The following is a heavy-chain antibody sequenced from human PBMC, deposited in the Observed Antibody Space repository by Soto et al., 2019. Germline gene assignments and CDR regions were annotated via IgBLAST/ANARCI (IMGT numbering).Heavy chain of an antibody. J-gene: IGHJ6*02. CDR1: GFTFDEYG. CDR2: ISWNSGTI. CDR3: AKSTGATANGMDV. Sequence: EVQLVESGGGLVQPGRSLRLSCGASGFTFDEYGMHWVRQAPGKGLEWVSGISWNSGTIGYADSVKGRFTISRDNAKNSLYLKMSSQRAEDTALYYCAKSTGATANGMDVWGQGTTVTVS. D-gene: IGHD2-21*02. V-gene: IGHV3-9*01.